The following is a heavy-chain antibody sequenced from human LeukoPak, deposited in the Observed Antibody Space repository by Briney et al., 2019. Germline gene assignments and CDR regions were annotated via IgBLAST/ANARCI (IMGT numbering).Heavy chain of an antibody. V-gene: IGHV1-69*13. J-gene: IGHJ6*03. CDR2: IIPLFGTT. Sequence: SVKVSCKASGNTFRSYVTSWVRQAPGQGLEWMGQIIPLFGTTNYAQKFQGRVSITADESTSTAYMGLSSLRSEDTAVYYCASDGYCSSTSCPPSVYYYYMDVWGKGTTVTVSS. D-gene: IGHD2-2*03. CDR1: GNTFRSYV. CDR3: ASDGYCSSTSCPPSVYYYYMDV.